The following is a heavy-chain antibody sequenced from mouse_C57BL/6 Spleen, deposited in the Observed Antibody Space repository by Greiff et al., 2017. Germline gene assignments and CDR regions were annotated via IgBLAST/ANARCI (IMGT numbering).Heavy chain of an antibody. Sequence: EVKLMESGGDLVKTGGSLKLSCAASGFTFSSYGMSWVRQTPDKRLEWVATISSGGSYTYYPDSVKGRFTISRDNAKNTLYLQMSSLKSEDTAMYYCARPAGTGAMDYWGQGTSVTVSS. D-gene: IGHD4-1*01. V-gene: IGHV5-6*01. CDR3: ARPAGTGAMDY. J-gene: IGHJ4*01. CDR1: GFTFSSYG. CDR2: ISSGGSYT.